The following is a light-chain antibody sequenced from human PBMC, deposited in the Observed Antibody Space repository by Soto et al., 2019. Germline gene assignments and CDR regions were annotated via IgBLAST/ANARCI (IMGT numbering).Light chain of an antibody. J-gene: IGKJ1*01. Sequence: DIQMTQSPSTLSASVGDSVTITCRASQSISSWLAWYQQKPGKAPKLLIYKACSLESGVPSRFSGSGSGTEFTLTISSLQPDDFATYYCQQYNSYPWTFGQGTKVEIK. CDR2: KAC. V-gene: IGKV1-5*03. CDR1: QSISSW. CDR3: QQYNSYPWT.